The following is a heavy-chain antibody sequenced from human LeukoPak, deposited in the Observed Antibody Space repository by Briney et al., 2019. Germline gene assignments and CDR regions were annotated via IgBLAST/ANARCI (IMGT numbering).Heavy chain of an antibody. V-gene: IGHV1-2*02. CDR3: GRLDS. Sequence: ASVKVSCKASGYTFTGYYIHWVRQAPGQGLEWMGWINPNSGGTNYAQKFQGRVTMTRDTSISTAYMELSRLRSDDTAVFASGRLDSWGQGTLITVSS. CDR2: INPNSGGT. CDR1: GYTFTGYY. D-gene: IGHD3-10*01. J-gene: IGHJ4*02.